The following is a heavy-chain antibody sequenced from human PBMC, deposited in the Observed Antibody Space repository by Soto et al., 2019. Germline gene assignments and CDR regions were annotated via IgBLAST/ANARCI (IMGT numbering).Heavy chain of an antibody. Sequence: SETLSLTCAVYGGSFSGYYWSWIRQPPGKGLEWIGEINHSGSTNYNPSLKSRVTISVDTSKNQFSLKLSSVTAADTAVYYCARGRTYYHDSSGYYYYDGMDVWGQGTRVTFSS. V-gene: IGHV4-34*01. J-gene: IGHJ6*02. D-gene: IGHD3-22*01. CDR1: GGSFSGYY. CDR2: INHSGST. CDR3: ARGRTYYHDSSGYYYYDGMDV.